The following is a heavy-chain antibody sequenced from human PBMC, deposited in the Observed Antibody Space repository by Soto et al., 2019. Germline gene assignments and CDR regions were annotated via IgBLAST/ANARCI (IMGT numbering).Heavy chain of an antibody. Sequence: ASVKVSCKASGYTFTSYGISWVRQAPGQGLEWMGWISAYNGNTNYAQKLQGRVTMTTDTSTSTAYMELRSLRSDDTAVYYCARLGLYSGSLGWFDPWGQGTLVTVSS. CDR2: ISAYNGNT. V-gene: IGHV1-18*01. D-gene: IGHD1-26*01. J-gene: IGHJ5*02. CDR1: GYTFTSYG. CDR3: ARLGLYSGSLGWFDP.